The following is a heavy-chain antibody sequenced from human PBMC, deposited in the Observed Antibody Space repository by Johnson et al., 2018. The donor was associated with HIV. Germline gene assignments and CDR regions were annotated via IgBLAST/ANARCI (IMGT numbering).Heavy chain of an antibody. CDR3: SRVRVGAFDI. V-gene: IGHV3-30-3*01. CDR1: GFTFGDSA. CDR2: LSYDGSNE. D-gene: IGHD1-26*01. Sequence: QVTLVESGGGVVQSGRSLRLSCAASGFTFGDSAIHWVRQAPGKGLEWVAVLSYDGSNEYYADSVKGRFTISRDNSKNTLYLQMNSLRAEDTAVYYCSRVRVGAFDIWGQGTMVTVSS. J-gene: IGHJ3*02.